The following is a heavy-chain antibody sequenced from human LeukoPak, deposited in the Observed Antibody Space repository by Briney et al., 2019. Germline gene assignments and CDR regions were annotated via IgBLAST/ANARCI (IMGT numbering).Heavy chain of an antibody. D-gene: IGHD3-22*01. V-gene: IGHV3-48*04. J-gene: IGHJ4*02. CDR2: ISSSGRTI. CDR1: GFTFSSYS. Sequence: GGSLRLSCAASGFTFSSYSMSWVRQAPGKGLEWVSYISSSGRTIYNADSVKGRFTISRDNAKNSLYLQMNSLRAEDTAVYYCARRHYSDSSGYAYDYWGQGTLVTVSS. CDR3: ARRHYSDSSGYAYDY.